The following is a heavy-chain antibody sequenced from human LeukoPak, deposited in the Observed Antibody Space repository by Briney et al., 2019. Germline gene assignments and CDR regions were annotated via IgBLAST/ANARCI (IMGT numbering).Heavy chain of an antibody. CDR3: ARGNVGPDY. J-gene: IGHJ4*02. CDR2: INNDGSDI. Sequence: GGSLKLSCAASGFTVSSNYMSWVRQAPGKGLVWVSRINNDGSDIKYADSVKGRFTMSRDNAQNTLYLQMNSLRAEDTAVYYCARGNVGPDYWGQGTLVTVSS. D-gene: IGHD1-1*01. CDR1: GFTVSSNY. V-gene: IGHV3-74*01.